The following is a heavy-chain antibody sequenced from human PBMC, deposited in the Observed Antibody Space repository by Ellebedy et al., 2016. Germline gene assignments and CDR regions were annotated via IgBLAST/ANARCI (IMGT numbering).Heavy chain of an antibody. Sequence: SETLSLTXTVSGGSISGYYWSWVRQPPGKGLEWIGYVYYSGTPNYNPSLKSRVTISLDRSNNQFSLKLTSVTAADTAVYYCARGYCSGGGCYAYGMDVWGQGTTVTVSS. J-gene: IGHJ6*02. D-gene: IGHD2-15*01. CDR2: VYYSGTP. CDR3: ARGYCSGGGCYAYGMDV. CDR1: GGSISGYY. V-gene: IGHV4-59*01.